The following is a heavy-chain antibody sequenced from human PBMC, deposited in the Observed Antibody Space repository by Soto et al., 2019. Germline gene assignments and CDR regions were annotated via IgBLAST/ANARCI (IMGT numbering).Heavy chain of an antibody. Sequence: QVQLVQPGAEVKKPGSSVKVSCKASGGTFSSYAISWVRQAPGQGLEWMGGIIPIFGTANYAQKFQGRVTITADESASTAYTELSSLRSEDTAVYYCPGASQTPNWFDPWGQGPLVTVSS. V-gene: IGHV1-69*01. CDR2: IIPIFGTA. CDR3: PGASQTPNWFDP. J-gene: IGHJ5*02. CDR1: GGTFSSYA.